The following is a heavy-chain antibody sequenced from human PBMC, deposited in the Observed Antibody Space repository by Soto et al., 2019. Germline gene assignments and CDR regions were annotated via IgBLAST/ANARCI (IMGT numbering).Heavy chain of an antibody. D-gene: IGHD6-25*01. V-gene: IGHV1-69*06. J-gene: IGHJ5*02. CDR2: IIPIFGTP. Sequence: QVQLVQSGAEVKKPGSSVKVSCKSSGGGFNSYSISWVRQAPGQGLEWLGVIIPIFGTPTYAQKFQGRVTITADKSTSTDYMEVSRLTSEDTAVYYCARGGPVIIPAATNWFDPWGQGTLVTVSS. CDR3: ARGGPVIIPAATNWFDP. CDR1: GGGFNSYS.